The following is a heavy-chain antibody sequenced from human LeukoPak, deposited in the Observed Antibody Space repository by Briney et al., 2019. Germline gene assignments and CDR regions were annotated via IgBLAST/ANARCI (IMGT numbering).Heavy chain of an antibody. CDR3: AKGFACAEDRCYGLDS. V-gene: IGHV3-23*01. CDR1: GFGFSRYA. Sequence: GGSLRLSCAASGFGFSRYAMAWVRQAPGKGLEWVSLITESGHSTYYTKSVKGRFTISRDNSKNTLYLQMNSLGVEDTALYFCAKGFACAEDRCYGLDSWGQGILVIVSS. D-gene: IGHD4/OR15-4a*01. CDR2: ITESGHST. J-gene: IGHJ4*02.